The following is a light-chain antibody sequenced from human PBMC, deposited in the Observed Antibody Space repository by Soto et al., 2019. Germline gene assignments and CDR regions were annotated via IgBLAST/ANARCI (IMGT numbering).Light chain of an antibody. Sequence: EIVLTQSPGTLSLSPGERATLSCRASQTISSDYMAWYQQKPGQAPRLLIYSASSRNTGIPDRFPGSGSGTDFTLTIRRLEPEDFAVYFCQQYSSFHRPFGQGTKLEI. V-gene: IGKV3-20*01. CDR1: QTISSDY. CDR2: SAS. CDR3: QQYSSFHRP. J-gene: IGKJ2*01.